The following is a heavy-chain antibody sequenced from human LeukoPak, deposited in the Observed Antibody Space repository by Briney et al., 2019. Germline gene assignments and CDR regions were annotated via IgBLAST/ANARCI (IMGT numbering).Heavy chain of an antibody. CDR3: ARAYGGSYESAEAFDI. J-gene: IGHJ3*02. CDR1: GGTFSSYA. V-gene: IGHV1-69*01. CDR2: IIPIFGTA. D-gene: IGHD1-26*01. Sequence: GSSVKVSCKASGGTFSSYAISWVRQGPGQGLEWMGGIIPIFGTANYAQKFQGRVTITADESTSTAYMELSSLRSEDTAVYYCARAYGGSYESAEAFDIWGQGTMVTVSS.